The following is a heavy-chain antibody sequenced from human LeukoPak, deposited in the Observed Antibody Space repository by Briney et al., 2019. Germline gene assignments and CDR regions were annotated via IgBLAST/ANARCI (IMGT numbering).Heavy chain of an antibody. CDR3: ARIVVVPAAITFDY. Sequence: PSEPLSLTCAVSGGSISSSNWWSWVRQPPGKGLEWVGEIYHSGSTNYNPSLKSRVTISVDKSKNQFSLKLSSVTAADTAVYYCARIVVVPAAITFDYWGQGTLVTVSS. CDR1: GGSISSSNW. J-gene: IGHJ4*02. D-gene: IGHD2-2*01. CDR2: IYHSGST. V-gene: IGHV4-4*02.